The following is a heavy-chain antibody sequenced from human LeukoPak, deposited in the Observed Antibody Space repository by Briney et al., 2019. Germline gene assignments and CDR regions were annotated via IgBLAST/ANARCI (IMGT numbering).Heavy chain of an antibody. Sequence: GGSLRLSCAASGFTFNFYAMSWVRQSPGKGLEWVSVISGAGDNTYYADSVKGRFTVSRDNSKNAVYLEMHSLRAEDTAIYYCAKGQFTSGLVWWFDPWGQGTLVTVSS. J-gene: IGHJ5*02. CDR1: GFTFNFYA. V-gene: IGHV3-23*01. CDR3: AKGQFTSGLVWWFDP. CDR2: ISGAGDNT. D-gene: IGHD1-1*01.